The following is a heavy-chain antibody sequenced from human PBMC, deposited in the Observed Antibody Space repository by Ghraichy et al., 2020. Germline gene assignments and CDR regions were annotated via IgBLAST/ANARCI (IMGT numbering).Heavy chain of an antibody. CDR2: ISGSGGNT. Sequence: GESMNICCAASGFTFSSYAMSWVRQAPGKGLEWVSAISGSGGNTYYADSVKGRFTISRDNSKNTLYLQMNSLRDEDTAVYYCANGYSSTWYPFDYWGQGTLVTVSS. CDR3: ANGYSSTWYPFDY. J-gene: IGHJ4*02. D-gene: IGHD6-13*01. V-gene: IGHV3-23*01. CDR1: GFTFSSYA.